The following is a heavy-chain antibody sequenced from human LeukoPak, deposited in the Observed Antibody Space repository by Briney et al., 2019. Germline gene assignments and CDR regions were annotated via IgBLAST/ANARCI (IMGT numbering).Heavy chain of an antibody. J-gene: IGHJ4*02. CDR1: GFTFSNAW. Sequence: GGSLRPSCAASGFTFSNAWMNWVRQAPGKGLEWVGRIKSKTDGGTTDYAAPVKGRFTISRDDSKNTLYLQMNSLKTEGTAVYYCTTDLPAYCTNGVCFDYWGQGTLVTVSS. CDR3: TTDLPAYCTNGVCFDY. D-gene: IGHD2-8*01. V-gene: IGHV3-15*07. CDR2: IKSKTDGGTT.